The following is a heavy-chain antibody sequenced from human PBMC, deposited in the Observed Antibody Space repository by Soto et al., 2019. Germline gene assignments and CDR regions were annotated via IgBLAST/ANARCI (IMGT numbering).Heavy chain of an antibody. D-gene: IGHD3-16*02. CDR2: ISYDGINE. CDR3: VRDRLRLGELSLIGYFDY. CDR1: GFTFTSYA. V-gene: IGHV3-30*15. J-gene: IGHJ4*02. Sequence: QVQLVESGGSVVQPGRSLRLSCEASGFTFTSYAMHWVRQAPGKGLEWVAVISYDGINEYYADSVKGRFTISRDNSKNTLFLQMSSLRVEDTAVYYCVRDRLRLGELSLIGYFDYWGQGTLVTVSS.